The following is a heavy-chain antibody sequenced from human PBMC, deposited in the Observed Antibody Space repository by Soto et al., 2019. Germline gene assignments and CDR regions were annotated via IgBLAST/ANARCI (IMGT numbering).Heavy chain of an antibody. CDR2: INPNSGGT. CDR1: GYTFTGYY. Sequence: ASVKVSCKASGYTFTGYYMHWVRQAPGQGLEWMGWINPNSGGTNYAQKFQGWVTMTRATSISTAYMELSRLGSDDTAVYYCARWSYSPYGMDVWGQGTTVTVSS. CDR3: ARWSYSPYGMDV. D-gene: IGHD4-4*01. J-gene: IGHJ6*02. V-gene: IGHV1-2*04.